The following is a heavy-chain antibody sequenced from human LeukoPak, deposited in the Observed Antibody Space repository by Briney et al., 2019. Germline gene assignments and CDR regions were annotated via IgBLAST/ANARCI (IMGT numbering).Heavy chain of an antibody. CDR1: GFTFIRYD. CDR2: IGGGGATT. V-gene: IGHV3-23*01. CDR3: ARGRRTATKPFYYYMDV. J-gene: IGHJ6*03. Sequence: GGSLRLSCAASGFTFIRYDMTWVRPAPGKGLEWVSGIGGGGATTFSADSVKGRFTISRDNSKNTLYLEMDYLRAEDTAVYYCARGRRTATKPFYYYMDVWGKGTTVTVSS. D-gene: IGHD1-14*01.